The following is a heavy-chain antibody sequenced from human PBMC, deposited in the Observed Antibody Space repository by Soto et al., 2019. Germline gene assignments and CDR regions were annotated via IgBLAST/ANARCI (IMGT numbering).Heavy chain of an antibody. J-gene: IGHJ6*02. Sequence: GASVKVSCKASGYTFTSYAMHWVRQAPGQRLEWMGWINAGNGNTKYSQKFQGRVTITRDTSASTAYMELSSLRSEDTAVYYCARIYSGSYYYYYGMDVWGQGTTVTVSS. D-gene: IGHD1-26*01. CDR3: ARIYSGSYYYYYGMDV. CDR2: INAGNGNT. V-gene: IGHV1-3*01. CDR1: GYTFTSYA.